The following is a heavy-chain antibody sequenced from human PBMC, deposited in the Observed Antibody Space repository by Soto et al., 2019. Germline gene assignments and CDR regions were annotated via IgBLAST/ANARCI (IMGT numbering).Heavy chain of an antibody. CDR1: GFTFSSYD. CDR2: IGTAGNT. CDR3: AKDDRAGTPRQLGLVPSY. Sequence: GGSLRLSCAASGFTFSSYDMHWVRQATGKGLEWVSAIGTAGNTYYPGSVKGRFTISRDNAKNSLYLQMNSLRAEDTAVYYCAKDDRAGTPRQLGLVPSYWGQGTLVTVSS. J-gene: IGHJ4*02. D-gene: IGHD6-13*01. V-gene: IGHV3-13*01.